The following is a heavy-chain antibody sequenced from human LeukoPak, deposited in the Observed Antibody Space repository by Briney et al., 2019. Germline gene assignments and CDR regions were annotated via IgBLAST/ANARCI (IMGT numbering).Heavy chain of an antibody. V-gene: IGHV3-48*03. J-gene: IGHJ4*02. Sequence: GGSLRLSCAASGFTFSSYEMNWVRQAPGKGLEWVSYISSSGRTKYYADSVKGRFTISRDNAKNSLYLQMSSLRAEDTAVYYCARGKWEPLDYWGQGTLVTVSS. CDR3: ARGKWEPLDY. CDR1: GFTFSSYE. D-gene: IGHD1-26*01. CDR2: ISSSGRTK.